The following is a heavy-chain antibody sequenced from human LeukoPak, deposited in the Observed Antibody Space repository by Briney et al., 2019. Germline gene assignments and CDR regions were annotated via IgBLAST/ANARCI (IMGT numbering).Heavy chain of an antibody. CDR3: VKDWTREANGLGDTFHI. CDR1: GFTFDKYG. CDR2: ISAAGGRT. V-gene: IGHV3-23*01. J-gene: IGHJ3*02. D-gene: IGHD4-17*01. Sequence: GGSLRLSCAASGFTFDKYGMCWVRQTPGKGLEWVTSISAAGGRTYYGDSAKGRFTISRDNSMNTVYLQMNSLRAEDSAIYFCVKDWTREANGLGDTFHIWGQGTTVTVSS.